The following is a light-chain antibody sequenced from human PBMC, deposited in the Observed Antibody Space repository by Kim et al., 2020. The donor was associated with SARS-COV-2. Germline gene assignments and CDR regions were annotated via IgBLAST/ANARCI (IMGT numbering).Light chain of an antibody. Sequence: DIQMTQSPSSLSPSVGDRVTITCRTSQSIGNYLNWYQQKPGKAPNLLIYATSSLQSGVPSRFSGSGSGTDFTLTISSLQPEDFATYYCQQSYSTPVTFGGGTKVDIK. V-gene: IGKV1-39*01. CDR2: ATS. CDR1: QSIGNY. CDR3: QQSYSTPVT. J-gene: IGKJ4*01.